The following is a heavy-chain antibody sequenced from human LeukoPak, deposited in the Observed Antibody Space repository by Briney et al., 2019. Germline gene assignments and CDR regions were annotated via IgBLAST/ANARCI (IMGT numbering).Heavy chain of an antibody. CDR3: ARDLLVVVFAFDI. Sequence: GGALTLSCAASGFTFSSYCMNWVRQAPGRGLEGVSSISSSSSYIYYADSVKRRFTITRDNAKNSLYLQMNSLRAEDTAVYYCARDLLVVVFAFDIWGQGTMVTVSS. J-gene: IGHJ3*02. CDR2: ISSSSSYI. D-gene: IGHD3-22*01. CDR1: GFTFSSYC. V-gene: IGHV3-21*01.